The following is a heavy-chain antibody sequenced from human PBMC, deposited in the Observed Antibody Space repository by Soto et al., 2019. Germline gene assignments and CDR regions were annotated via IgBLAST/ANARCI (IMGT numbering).Heavy chain of an antibody. CDR2: ISYSGST. CDR3: ARGYSSGWYGELDP. D-gene: IGHD6-19*01. Sequence: PSETLSLTCTVSGGSISTYCWSWIRQPPGKGLEWIGYISYSGSTSYNPSLKSRVTISVDTSKNQISLKLSSVTAADTAVYYCARGYSSGWYGELDPWGQGTLVTVSS. CDR1: GGSISTYC. V-gene: IGHV4-59*01. J-gene: IGHJ5*02.